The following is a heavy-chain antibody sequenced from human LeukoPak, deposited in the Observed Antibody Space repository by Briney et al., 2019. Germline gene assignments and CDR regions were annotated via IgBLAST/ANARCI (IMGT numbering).Heavy chain of an antibody. J-gene: IGHJ4*02. CDR1: GGSISSGGYY. D-gene: IGHD3-3*01. V-gene: IGHV4-31*03. CDR3: AREPRRHDFWSGYYFDY. Sequence: SETLSLTCTVSGGSISSGGYYWSWIRQHPGKGLEWIGYIYYSGSTYYNPSLKSRVTISVDTSKNQFSLKLSSVTAADTAVYYCAREPRRHDFWSGYYFDYWGQGTLVTVSS. CDR2: IYYSGST.